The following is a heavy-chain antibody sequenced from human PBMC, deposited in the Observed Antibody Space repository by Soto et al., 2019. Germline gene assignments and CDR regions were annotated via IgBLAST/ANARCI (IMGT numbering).Heavy chain of an antibody. J-gene: IGHJ4*02. D-gene: IGHD3-16*01. Sequence: QVQLVQSGAEVKKPGSSVKVSCSASGVTFSSYAFTWVRQAPGQGLEWMGNISPVFRTSTYAQRFQGRLTISADESTNTVYMELSSIRSEDTAVYFCAKDGSWDGGGGESWGQGTLVIVSS. V-gene: IGHV1-69*18. CDR3: AKDGSWDGGGGES. CDR1: GVTFSSYA. CDR2: ISPVFRTS.